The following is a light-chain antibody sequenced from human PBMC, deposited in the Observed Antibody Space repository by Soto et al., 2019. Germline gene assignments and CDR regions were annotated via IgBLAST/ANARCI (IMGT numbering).Light chain of an antibody. V-gene: IGKV3-11*01. Sequence: EILLTQSPATLSLSPGERATLSCRASLSVGSYLAWYQQKPGQAPRLLIYDASNRATGIPARFSGSGSGTDFTLTISSLEPEDFAVYYCQEYDNWPPEGTFGQGTKVEV. CDR1: LSVGSY. J-gene: IGKJ1*01. CDR2: DAS. CDR3: QEYDNWPPEGT.